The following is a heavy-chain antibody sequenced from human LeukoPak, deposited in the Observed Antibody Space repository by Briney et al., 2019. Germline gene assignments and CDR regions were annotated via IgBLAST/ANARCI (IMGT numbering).Heavy chain of an antibody. CDR1: GFTFDDYA. J-gene: IGHJ6*03. V-gene: IGHV3-48*01. CDR2: ISSSSSTI. CDR3: ARDGVGYCSSTSCYGESYYYYYMDV. D-gene: IGHD2-2*01. Sequence: GRSLRLSCAASGFTFDDYAMHWVRQAPGKGLEWVSYISSSSSTIYYADSVKGRFTISRDNAKNSLYLQMNSLRAEDTAVYYCARDGVGYCSSTSCYGESYYYYYMDVWGKGTTVTVSS.